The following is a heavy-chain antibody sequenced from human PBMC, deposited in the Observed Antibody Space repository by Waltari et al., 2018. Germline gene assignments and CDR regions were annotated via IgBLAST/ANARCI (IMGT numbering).Heavy chain of an antibody. J-gene: IGHJ5*02. CDR3: ARRFMTGEGLTLNWLDP. V-gene: IGHV5-51*01. CDR2: IYPGDSDT. D-gene: IGHD3-16*01. CDR1: GYGFDSYW. Sequence: VQLVQSGAEVKKPGESLRISCRDSGYGFDSYWIAWVRQRPGKGLEWMGDIYPGDSDTRYNPSFQGQVTISADKSVTTVYLQWSSLKTSDSGIYYCARRFMTGEGLTLNWLDPWGQGTLVTVSS.